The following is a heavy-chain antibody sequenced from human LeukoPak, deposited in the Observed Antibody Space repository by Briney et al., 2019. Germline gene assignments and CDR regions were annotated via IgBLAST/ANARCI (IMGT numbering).Heavy chain of an antibody. D-gene: IGHD6-19*01. Sequence: GGSLRLSCAASGFTFSSYGMNWVRQAPGKGLEWVSSISSSSSYIYYADSVKGRFTTSRDNAKNSLYLQMNSLRAEDTAVYYCARDQYSSGWYNWFDPWGQGTLVTVSS. V-gene: IGHV3-21*01. CDR1: GFTFSSYG. CDR2: ISSSSSYI. J-gene: IGHJ5*02. CDR3: ARDQYSSGWYNWFDP.